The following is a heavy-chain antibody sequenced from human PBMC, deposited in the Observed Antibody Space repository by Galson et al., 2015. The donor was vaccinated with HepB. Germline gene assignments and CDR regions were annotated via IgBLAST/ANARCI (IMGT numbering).Heavy chain of an antibody. J-gene: IGHJ4*02. Sequence: SLRLSCAASGFTFSSYAMSWVRQAPGKGLEWVSAISGSGGSTYYADSVKGRFTISRDNSKNTVYLQLNSLRAEDTAVYYCAKGVTMVRGALYYFVYWGQGTLVTVSS. D-gene: IGHD3-10*01. CDR1: GFTFSSYA. CDR3: AKGVTMVRGALYYFVY. CDR2: ISGSGGST. V-gene: IGHV3-23*01.